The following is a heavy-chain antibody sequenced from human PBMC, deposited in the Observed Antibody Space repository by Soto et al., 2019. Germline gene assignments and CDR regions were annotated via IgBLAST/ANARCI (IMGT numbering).Heavy chain of an antibody. J-gene: IGHJ1*01. CDR1: GYTFTSYD. D-gene: IGHD3-10*01. CDR2: MNPNNGNT. V-gene: IGHV1-8*01. Sequence: ASVKVSCKASGYTFTSYDISWVRQATGQGLEWMGCMNPNNGNTDYAPKFQGRVTMTMNTSIGTAYMELSSLRSEDTAVYYCARSPRNYFALGSYSYFRHWG. CDR3: ARSPRNYFALGSYSYFRH.